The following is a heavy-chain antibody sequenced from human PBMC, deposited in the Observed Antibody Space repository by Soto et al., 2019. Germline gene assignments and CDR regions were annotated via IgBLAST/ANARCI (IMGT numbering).Heavy chain of an antibody. CDR2: IYYSGST. D-gene: IGHD3-3*01. Sequence: SETLSLTCTVSGGSISSGGYYWSWIRQHPGKGLEWIGYIYYSGSTYYNPSLKSRVTISVDTSKNQFSLKLSSVTAADTDVYYCARRAGITIFGVVPALDVWGKGTTVTAPQ. V-gene: IGHV4-31*03. CDR1: GGSISSGGYY. CDR3: ARRAGITIFGVVPALDV. J-gene: IGHJ6*04.